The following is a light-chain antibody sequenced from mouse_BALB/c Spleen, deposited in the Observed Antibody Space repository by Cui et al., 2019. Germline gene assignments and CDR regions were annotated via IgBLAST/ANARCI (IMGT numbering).Light chain of an antibody. CDR3: QNGHSFT. Sequence: DIVMTQSPATLFVTRGDRVSRSCRASQSISDYLHWYQQKSHESPRLLSKYASQSISGSPSRFSGSGSGSDFTLSINSVEPEDVGVYYCQNGHSFTFGSGTKLEIK. CDR1: QSISDY. J-gene: IGKJ4*01. V-gene: IGKV5-39*01. CDR2: YAS.